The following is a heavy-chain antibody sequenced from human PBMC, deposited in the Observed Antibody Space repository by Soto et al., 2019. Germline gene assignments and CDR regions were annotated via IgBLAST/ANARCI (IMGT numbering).Heavy chain of an antibody. D-gene: IGHD5-12*01. CDR3: ARPVEMATISRSYLFY. J-gene: IGHJ4*02. Sequence: ASVKVSCKASGVTFSNYAINWVRQAPGQGLEWMGGIIPIFGTANYAQKFQGRVTITADESTSTAYLDLSSLRSEDTAVYYRARPVEMATISRSYLFYWGQGTLVTVS. CDR2: IIPIFGTA. V-gene: IGHV1-69*13. CDR1: GVTFSNYA.